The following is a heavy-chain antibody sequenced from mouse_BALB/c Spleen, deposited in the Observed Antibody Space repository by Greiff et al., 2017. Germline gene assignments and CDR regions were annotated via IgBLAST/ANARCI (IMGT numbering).Heavy chain of an antibody. J-gene: IGHJ3*01. V-gene: IGHV7-3*02. D-gene: IGHD2-3*01. CDR1: GFTFTDYY. CDR2: IRNKANGYTT. CDR3: ARDNDGYVAWFAY. Sequence: EVQRVESGGGLVQPGGSLRLSCATSGFTFTDYYMSWVRQPPGKALEWLGFIRNKANGYTTEYSASVKGRFTISRDNSQSILYLQMNTLRAEDSATYYCARDNDGYVAWFAYWGQGTLVTVSA.